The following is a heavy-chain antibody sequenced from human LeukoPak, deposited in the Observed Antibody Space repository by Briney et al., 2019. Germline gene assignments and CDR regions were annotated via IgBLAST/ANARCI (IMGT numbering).Heavy chain of an antibody. CDR3: ARMGPDDFWSGYSYYYYMDV. CDR2: ISSSGSTI. V-gene: IGHV3-11*01. Sequence: PGGSLRLSCAASGFTFSDYYMSWIRQAPGKGLEWVSYISSSGSTIYYADSVKGRFTISRDNAKNSLYLQMNSLRAEETAVYYCARMGPDDFWSGYSYYYYMDVWGKGTTVTVSS. J-gene: IGHJ6*03. CDR1: GFTFSDYY. D-gene: IGHD3-3*01.